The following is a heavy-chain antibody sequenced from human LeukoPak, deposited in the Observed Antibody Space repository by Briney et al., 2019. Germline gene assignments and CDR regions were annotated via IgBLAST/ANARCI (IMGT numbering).Heavy chain of an antibody. D-gene: IGHD3-22*01. Sequence: GGSLRLSCAASGFTFHNYAMSWVRQAPGKGLEWVSDINWYGGITEYADSVKGRFTISRDNAKNSLYLQMNSLRAEDTAVYYCARAYYYDSSGYYLTVPDYWGQGTLVTVSS. V-gene: IGHV3-20*04. CDR3: ARAYYYDSSGYYLTVPDY. J-gene: IGHJ4*02. CDR2: INWYGGIT. CDR1: GFTFHNYA.